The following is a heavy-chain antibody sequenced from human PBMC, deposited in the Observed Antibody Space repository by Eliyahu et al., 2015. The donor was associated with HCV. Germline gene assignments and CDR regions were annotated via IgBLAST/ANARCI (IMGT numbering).Heavy chain of an antibody. J-gene: IGHJ5*02. V-gene: IGHV3-74*03. CDR1: GLSVSXYW. CDR2: VGVDGSDA. Sequence: EAQLVESGGGLVQPGGSLRLSCAASGLSVSXYWMHWVRQAPGKGLVGVARVGVDGSDATYSDSVRGRFTISRDNAKNTVYLQMNSLRVEDTAVYYCARDIPHNWFDPWGQGALVTVSS. CDR3: ARDIPHNWFDP.